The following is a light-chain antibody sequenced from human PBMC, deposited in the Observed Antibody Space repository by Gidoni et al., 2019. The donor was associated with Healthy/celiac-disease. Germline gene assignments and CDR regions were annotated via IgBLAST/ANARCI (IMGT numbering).Light chain of an antibody. Sequence: DIQMTQSPSTLSASVGDRVTITCRASQSISSWLAWYQQKPGKAPKLLIYKASSLESGVPSRFSGSGSGTEFTLTISSLQPDDFATYYCQQYNTRGTFGGXTKVEIK. CDR1: QSISSW. J-gene: IGKJ4*01. CDR2: KAS. V-gene: IGKV1-5*03. CDR3: QQYNTRGT.